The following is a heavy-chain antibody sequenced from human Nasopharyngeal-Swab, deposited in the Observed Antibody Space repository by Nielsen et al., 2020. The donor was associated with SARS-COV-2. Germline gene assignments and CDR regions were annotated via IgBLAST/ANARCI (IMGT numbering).Heavy chain of an antibody. V-gene: IGHV4-31*03. Sequence: SETLSLTCTVSGGSISSGGYYWSWIRQHPGKGLEWIGYSYYSGSTYYNPCLKSRVTISVDTSKNQFSLKLSSVTAADTAVYYCARDRGRFAAFDYWGQGTLVTVSS. D-gene: IGHD3-10*01. CDR3: ARDRGRFAAFDY. CDR1: GGSISSGGYY. J-gene: IGHJ4*02. CDR2: SYYSGST.